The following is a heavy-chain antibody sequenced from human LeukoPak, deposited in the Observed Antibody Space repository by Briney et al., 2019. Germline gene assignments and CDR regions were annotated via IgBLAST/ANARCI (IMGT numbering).Heavy chain of an antibody. CDR1: GFTFSSYG. CDR2: ISYDGSNK. Sequence: PGGSLRLSCAASGFTFSSYGMHWVRQAPGKGLEWVAVISYDGSNKYYADSVKGRFTISRDNSKNTLYLQMNSLRAEDTAVYYCARDVEKRSGSSYGMDVWGQGTTVTVSS. V-gene: IGHV3-30*03. D-gene: IGHD3-10*01. J-gene: IGHJ6*02. CDR3: ARDVEKRSGSSYGMDV.